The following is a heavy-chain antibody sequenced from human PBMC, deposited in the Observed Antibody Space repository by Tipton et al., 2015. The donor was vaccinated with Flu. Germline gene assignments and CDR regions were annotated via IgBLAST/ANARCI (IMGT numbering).Heavy chain of an antibody. CDR3: ARGLYGSGSYQWRYFDS. V-gene: IGHV4-34*01. D-gene: IGHD3-10*01. J-gene: IGHJ4*02. CDR2: INHSGST. CDR1: GGSFSGYY. Sequence: TLSLTCAVYGGSFSGYYWNWIRQPPGKGLEWIGEINHSGSTNYNPSLKSRVTISVDTSKNQFSLKLSSVTAADTAVYYCARGLYGSGSYQWRYFDSWGQGTLVTVSS.